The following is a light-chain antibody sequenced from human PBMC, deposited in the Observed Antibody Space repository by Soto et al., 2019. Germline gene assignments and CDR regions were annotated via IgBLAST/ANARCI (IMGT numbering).Light chain of an antibody. CDR2: EVS. V-gene: IGLV2-14*01. Sequence: QSALTQPASVSGSPGQSITISCTGTSSDVGGYNYVSWYQQHPGKAPKLMIYEVSNRPSGVSNRFSGSKSGNTASLTISGLQAEDEAGYYCSSYTSSSTQVFGTGTQLTVL. CDR3: SSYTSSSTQV. CDR1: SSDVGGYNY. J-gene: IGLJ1*01.